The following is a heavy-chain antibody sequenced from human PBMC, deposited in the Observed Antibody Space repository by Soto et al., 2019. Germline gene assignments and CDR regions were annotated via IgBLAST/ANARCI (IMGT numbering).Heavy chain of an antibody. V-gene: IGHV4-59*01. CDR3: AAGEASSRNLAPYYLDF. Sequence: SETLSLTCTVPGGSMRNYFWTWIRQPPGKGLEWIGYIHYSGTTSFFPSYNPSLRSRVTISEDTSKNQFSLKLLSVTTADTAVYFCAAGEASSRNLAPYYLDFWGQGTLVTVSS. D-gene: IGHD6-13*01. CDR1: GGSMRNYF. CDR2: IHYSGTT. J-gene: IGHJ4*02.